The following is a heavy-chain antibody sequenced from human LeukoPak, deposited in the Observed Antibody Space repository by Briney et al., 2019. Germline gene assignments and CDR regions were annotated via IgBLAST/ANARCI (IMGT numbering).Heavy chain of an antibody. CDR3: VRDLSPVSDRNVWYDALDI. CDR1: GFSFNSSW. V-gene: IGHV3-7*01. J-gene: IGHJ3*02. Sequence: GGSLRLSCVASGFSFNSSWMTWVRQAPGKGLEWVANIAGDESQKRYMDSVKGRFTISRDNAKNSLYLQLNSLRAEDTAIYYCVRDLSPVSDRNVWYDALDIWGQGTMVTVSS. CDR2: IAGDESQK. D-gene: IGHD1-1*01.